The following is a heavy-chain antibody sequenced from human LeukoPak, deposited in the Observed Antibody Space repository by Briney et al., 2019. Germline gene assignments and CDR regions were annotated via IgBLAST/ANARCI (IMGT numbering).Heavy chain of an antibody. D-gene: IGHD5-12*01. Sequence: SETLSLTCAVYGGSFSGYYWSWIRQPPGKGLEWIGEINHSGSTNYNPSLKSRVTISVDTSKNQFSLKLSSVTAADTAVYYCARGLSLVAKRYYYYMDVWGKGTTVTVSS. CDR3: ARGLSLVAKRYYYYMDV. J-gene: IGHJ6*03. CDR1: GGSFSGYY. CDR2: INHSGST. V-gene: IGHV4-34*01.